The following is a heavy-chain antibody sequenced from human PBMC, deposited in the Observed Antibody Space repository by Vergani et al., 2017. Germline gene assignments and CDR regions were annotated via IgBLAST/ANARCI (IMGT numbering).Heavy chain of an antibody. CDR3: ARHTTYTDS. CDR1: EYSFGNYW. Sequence: EVELVQSGPEMRKPGESLKISCKGSEYSFGNYWIGWVRQMPGKGLEWMGNIYPADSDTRYSPSFQGQVTISADKSISTAFLQWDSLKASDTALYYCARHTTYTDSWGQGTLVTVS. CDR2: IYPADSDT. V-gene: IGHV5-51*01. D-gene: IGHD1-1*01. J-gene: IGHJ4*02.